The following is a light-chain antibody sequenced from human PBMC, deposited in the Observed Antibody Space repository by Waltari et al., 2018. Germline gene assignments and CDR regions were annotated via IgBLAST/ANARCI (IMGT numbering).Light chain of an antibody. CDR1: QSLVPSDGNTF. CDR2: KIS. Sequence: VVMTQSPLALAFTLGQPASISCRSSQSLVPSDGNTFLNWYQQRPGQSPRRLIYKISSRDSGVPATFCGSGSGTDFTLITSRVEDADVGIYYCMRGTNWPPTYTFGQGTKLEIK. CDR3: MRGTNWPPTYT. J-gene: IGKJ2*01. V-gene: IGKV2-30*02.